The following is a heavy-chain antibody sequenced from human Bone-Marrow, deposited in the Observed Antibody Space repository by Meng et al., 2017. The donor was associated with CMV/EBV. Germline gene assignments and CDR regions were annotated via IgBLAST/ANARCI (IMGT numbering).Heavy chain of an antibody. CDR1: GLTFSSDW. D-gene: IGHD6-19*01. J-gene: IGHJ4*02. CDR2: INSDGSST. V-gene: IGHV3-74*01. CDR3: GRAGHSSGWFLDY. Sequence: AASGLTFSSDWMHWVRQAPGKGLVWVSRINSDGSSTIYADSLKGRFTISRDNAKNTLYLQMNSLRAEDTAVYYCGRAGHSSGWFLDYWGRGTLVTVSS.